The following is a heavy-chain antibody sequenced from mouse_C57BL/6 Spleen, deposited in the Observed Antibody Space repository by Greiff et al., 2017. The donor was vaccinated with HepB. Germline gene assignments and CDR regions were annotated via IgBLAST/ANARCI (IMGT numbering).Heavy chain of an antibody. CDR1: GYAFSSYW. CDR3: ARSWAYSNYPWFAY. J-gene: IGHJ3*01. Sequence: VQLQQSGAELVKPGASVKISCKASGYAFSSYWMNWVKQRPGKGLEWIGQIYPGDGDTNYNGKFEGKATLTADKSSSTAYMQLSSLTSEDSAVYFCARSWAYSNYPWFAYWGQGTLVTVSA. D-gene: IGHD2-5*01. V-gene: IGHV1-80*01. CDR2: IYPGDGDT.